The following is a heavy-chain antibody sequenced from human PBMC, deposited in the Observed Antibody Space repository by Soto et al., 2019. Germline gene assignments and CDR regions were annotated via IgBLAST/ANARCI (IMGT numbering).Heavy chain of an antibody. Sequence: EVQLVEAGGDLVKPGGCLRLSCAASGITFINAWMSWVRQSPGKGLAWVGRIKNRADGGAADYAAPVRGRFTISRDDSKNTLFLQMNSLEAEDTAVYYCTTDPGDYEDFWGQGTLVTVSS. CDR3: TTDPGDYEDF. CDR2: IKNRADGGAA. J-gene: IGHJ4*02. V-gene: IGHV3-15*01. CDR1: GITFINAW. D-gene: IGHD4-17*01.